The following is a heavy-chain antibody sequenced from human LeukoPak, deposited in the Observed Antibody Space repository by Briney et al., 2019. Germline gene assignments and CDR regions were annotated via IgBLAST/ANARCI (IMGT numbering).Heavy chain of an antibody. J-gene: IGHJ6*02. D-gene: IGHD1-14*01. CDR1: GGSISSYY. CDR2: IYYGGST. CDR3: ARDSVDNRPYGMDV. V-gene: IGHV4-59*01. Sequence: TASETLSLTCTVSGGSISSYYWSWIRQPPGKGLEWIGYIYYGGSTNYNPSLKSRVTISVDTSKNQFSLKLSSVTAADTAVYYCARDSVDNRPYGMDVWGQGTTVTVSS.